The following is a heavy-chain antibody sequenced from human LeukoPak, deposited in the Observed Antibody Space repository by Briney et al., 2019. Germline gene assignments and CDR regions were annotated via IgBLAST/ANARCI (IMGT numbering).Heavy chain of an antibody. J-gene: IGHJ6*04. CDR1: GFTFGDYA. CDR3: TRDHYSYYGMDV. CDR2: IRSEAYGGTT. V-gene: IGHV3-49*04. Sequence: GGSLRLSCTASGFTFGDYAMSWVRQALGKGLEWVGFIRSEAYGGTTEYAASVKGRFTISRDDSKSIAYLEMNSLKSEDTAVYYCTRDHYSYYGMDVWGKGTTVTVSS.